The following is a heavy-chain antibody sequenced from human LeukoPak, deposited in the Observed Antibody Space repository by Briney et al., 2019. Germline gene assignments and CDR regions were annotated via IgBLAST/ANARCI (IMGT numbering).Heavy chain of an antibody. Sequence: PGGSLRLSCAASGFTFDGYAMSWLRQAPGKGLEWISGLNYRGDTTTQADSVKGRFTLSRDTSMNTFFLQMDSLRAEDTAIYYCAKNLASGSLLWGQGTLVTVSS. CDR3: AKNLASGSLL. J-gene: IGHJ4*02. CDR2: LNYRGDTT. D-gene: IGHD3-10*01. CDR1: GFTFDGYA. V-gene: IGHV3-23*01.